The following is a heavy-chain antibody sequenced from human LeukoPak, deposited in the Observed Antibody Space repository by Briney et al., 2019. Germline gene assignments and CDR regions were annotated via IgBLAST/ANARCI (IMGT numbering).Heavy chain of an antibody. Sequence: ASVNVSCKASGYTFTGYDINWVRQATGQGLEWMGWMNPNSGNTGYSQKFQGRVTMTRDTSVSTAYMELSSLGPEDTAVYYCAREEREPWPPWAPTRGMDVWGLGTPVSVS. CDR2: MNPNSGNT. V-gene: IGHV1-8*01. CDR3: AREEREPWPPWAPTRGMDV. CDR1: GYTFTGYD. J-gene: IGHJ6*02. D-gene: IGHD1-1*01.